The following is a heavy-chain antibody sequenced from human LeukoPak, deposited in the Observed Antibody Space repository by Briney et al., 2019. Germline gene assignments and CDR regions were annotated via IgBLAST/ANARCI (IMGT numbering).Heavy chain of an antibody. D-gene: IGHD1-26*01. CDR3: ARVGGATAVTMYFEY. V-gene: IGHV3-48*01. J-gene: IGHJ4*02. CDR2: MTTSGNTI. Sequence: PGGTLTLSCIVSGITFSGYSMIWVRQPPGKGLEWLSFMTTSGNTIFYAESVKDRFTISRENAKQSLYLQMNSLRAEDTAVYYCARVGGATAVTMYFEYWGQGTLVTVSS. CDR1: GITFSGYS.